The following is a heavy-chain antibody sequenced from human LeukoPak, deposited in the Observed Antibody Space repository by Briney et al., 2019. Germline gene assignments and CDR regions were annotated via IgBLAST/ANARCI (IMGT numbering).Heavy chain of an antibody. CDR2: IYHSGST. V-gene: IGHV4-4*02. Sequence: PSETLSLTCAVSGGSISSSNWWGWVRQPPGKGLEWIGEIYHSGSTNYNPSLKSRVTISVDKSKNQFSLKLSSVTAADTAVYYCARTPYDYVWGSYREYYFDYWGQGTLVTVSS. CDR3: ARTPYDYVWGSYREYYFDY. J-gene: IGHJ4*02. CDR1: GGSISSSNW. D-gene: IGHD3-16*02.